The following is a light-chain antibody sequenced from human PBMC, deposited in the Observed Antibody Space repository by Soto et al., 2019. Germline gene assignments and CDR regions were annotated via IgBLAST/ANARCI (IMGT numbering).Light chain of an antibody. J-gene: IGKJ1*01. Sequence: EVVLTQSPGTLSLSPGEGATLSCRASQSVGSTYLAWYQQKPGQAPRLLICDASNRATGIPARFSGSGSGTDFTLTISRLEAEDFAVYYCQQYGSSPEWTFGQGTKVDIK. CDR3: QQYGSSPEWT. V-gene: IGKV3-20*01. CDR2: DAS. CDR1: QSVGSTY.